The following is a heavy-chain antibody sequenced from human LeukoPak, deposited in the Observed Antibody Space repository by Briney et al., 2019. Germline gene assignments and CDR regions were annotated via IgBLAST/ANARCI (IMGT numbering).Heavy chain of an antibody. CDR1: TGSISSRGYH. CDR3: ARELRSGYDYYYYYYMDV. D-gene: IGHD5-12*01. Sequence: PSETLSLTCAISTGSISSRGYHWGWIRQPPGKGLEWIGHIYYTRTTYYNPSLKSRVNISVDTSKDQFTLRLSSVTAADTAVYYCARELRSGYDYYYYYYMDVWGKGTTVTISS. CDR2: IYYTRTT. J-gene: IGHJ6*03. V-gene: IGHV4-39*06.